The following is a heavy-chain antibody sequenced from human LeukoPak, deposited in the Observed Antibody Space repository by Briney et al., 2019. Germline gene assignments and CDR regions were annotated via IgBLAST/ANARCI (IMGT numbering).Heavy chain of an antibody. Sequence: SETLSLTCTVSGGSISSSSYYWGWIRQPPGKGLEWIGSIYYGGSTYYNPSLKSRVTISVDTSKNQFSLKLSSVTAADAAVYYCARQLGYCSSTSCYADKVDHWGQGTLVTVSS. V-gene: IGHV4-39*01. CDR3: ARQLGYCSSTSCYADKVDH. CDR2: IYYGGST. D-gene: IGHD2-2*01. CDR1: GGSISSSSYY. J-gene: IGHJ4*02.